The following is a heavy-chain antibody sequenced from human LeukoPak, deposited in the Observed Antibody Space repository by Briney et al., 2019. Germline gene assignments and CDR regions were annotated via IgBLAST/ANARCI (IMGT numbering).Heavy chain of an antibody. Sequence: PGGSLRLSCAASGFTFSSYWMSWVRQAPGKGLEWVANIKQDGSEKYYVDSVKGRFTISRDNAKNSLYLQMNSLRAEDTAVYYCASNRIRYFERYFQQWGQGTLVIVSS. J-gene: IGHJ1*01. V-gene: IGHV3-7*01. CDR2: IKQDGSEK. CDR3: ASNRIRYFERYFQQ. D-gene: IGHD3-9*01. CDR1: GFTFSSYW.